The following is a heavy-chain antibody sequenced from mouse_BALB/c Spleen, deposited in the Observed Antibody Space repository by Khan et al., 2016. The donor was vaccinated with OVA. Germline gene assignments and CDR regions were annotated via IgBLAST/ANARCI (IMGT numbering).Heavy chain of an antibody. CDR1: GYTFTDYT. J-gene: IGHJ3*01. CDR3: ARGGGGERFAY. Sequence: QVQLKQSGAELVRPGVSVKISCKGSGYTFTDYTMHWVKQSHAKSLEWIGVLSTYYGDTNYNQKFKGKATMTVDKSSNTAYMDLDRLTSEDSAIFYCARGGGGERFAYWGQGTLVTVSA. V-gene: IGHV1S137*01. CDR2: LSTYYGDT.